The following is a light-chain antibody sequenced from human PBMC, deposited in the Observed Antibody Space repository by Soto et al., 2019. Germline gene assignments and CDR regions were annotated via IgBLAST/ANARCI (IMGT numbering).Light chain of an antibody. V-gene: IGLV2-14*01. CDR3: YSYTSSSTWV. CDR2: EVS. J-gene: IGLJ3*02. CDR1: SSDVGGYNY. Sequence: QSALTQPASVSGSPGKSITISCTGTSSDVGGYNYVSWYQQHPGKAPKLMIYEVSNRPSGVSNRFSGSKSDNTASLTISGLQAEDEADYYCYSYTSSSTWVFGGGTKLTVL.